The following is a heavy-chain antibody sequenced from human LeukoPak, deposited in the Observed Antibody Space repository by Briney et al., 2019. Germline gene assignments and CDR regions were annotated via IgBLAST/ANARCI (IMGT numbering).Heavy chain of an antibody. D-gene: IGHD6-6*01. J-gene: IGHJ5*02. CDR3: ARGPLYSSSANWFDP. Sequence: ASVKVSCKASGYTFTGYYMHWVRQAPGQGLEWMGWINPNSGGTNYAQKFQGRVTMTRDTSISTAYMELSRLRSDDTAVYYCARGPLYSSSANWFDPWGQGTLVTVSS. CDR2: INPNSGGT. V-gene: IGHV1-2*02. CDR1: GYTFTGYY.